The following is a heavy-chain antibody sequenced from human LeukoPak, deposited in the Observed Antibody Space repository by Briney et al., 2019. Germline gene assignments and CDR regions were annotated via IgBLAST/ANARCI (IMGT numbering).Heavy chain of an antibody. D-gene: IGHD4-17*01. CDR2: INPGAGNT. CDR3: ARGIRYGSTEGYAFDV. J-gene: IGHJ3*01. Sequence: ASVKVSCKTSGYTFTDSYIDWVRQAPGQGLEWMGIINPGAGNTKFAQQFQDRVTMTRDTSTNTVYMEMSSLRSEDTAVYFCARGIRYGSTEGYAFDVWGQGTMVTVSS. V-gene: IGHV1-46*01. CDR1: GYTFTDSY.